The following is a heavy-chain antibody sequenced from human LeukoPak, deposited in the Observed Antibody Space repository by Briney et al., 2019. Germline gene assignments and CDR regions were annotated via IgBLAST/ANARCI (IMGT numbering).Heavy chain of an antibody. CDR1: GFTFSSYW. V-gene: IGHV3-7*05. D-gene: IGHD3-10*01. Sequence: PGGSVRLSCAASGFTFSSYWMSWVRQAPGKGLEWVANIKQDGSEKYYVDSVKGRFTISRDNAKNSLYLQMNSLRAEDTAVYYCARDLFAYGSGTPYWGQGTLVTVSS. J-gene: IGHJ4*02. CDR2: IKQDGSEK. CDR3: ARDLFAYGSGTPY.